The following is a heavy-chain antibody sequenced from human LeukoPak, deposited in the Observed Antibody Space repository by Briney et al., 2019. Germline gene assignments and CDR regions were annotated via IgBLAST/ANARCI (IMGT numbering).Heavy chain of an antibody. V-gene: IGHV3-23*01. D-gene: IGHD3-22*01. CDR3: AKRYDSSGYYSDY. CDR1: GFTFSSYG. Sequence: GGSLRLSCAASGFTFSSYGMSWVRQAPGKGLEWVSAISGSGGSTYYADSVKGRFTISRDNSKNTLYVQMNSLRAEDTAVYYCAKRYDSSGYYSDYWGQGTLVTVSS. CDR2: ISGSGGST. J-gene: IGHJ4*02.